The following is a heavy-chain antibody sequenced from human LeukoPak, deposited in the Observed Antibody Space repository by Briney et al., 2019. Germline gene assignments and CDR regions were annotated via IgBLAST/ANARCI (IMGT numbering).Heavy chain of an antibody. CDR3: AKAAAACY. CDR1: GFTFSSYS. Sequence: PGGSLRLSCAASGFTFSSYSMNWVRQAPGKGLEWASYISSNSSAMYYADSVKGRFTISRDNAKNSLYLQMNSLRAEDTAVYYCAKAAAACYWGQGTLVTVSS. D-gene: IGHD6-13*01. V-gene: IGHV3-48*04. J-gene: IGHJ4*02. CDR2: ISSNSSAM.